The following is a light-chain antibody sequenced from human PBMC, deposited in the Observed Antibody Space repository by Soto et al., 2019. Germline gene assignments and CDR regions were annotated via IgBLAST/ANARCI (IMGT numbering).Light chain of an antibody. V-gene: IGLV2-8*01. CDR3: GSYAASNNLV. J-gene: IGLJ2*01. Sequence: QSVLTQPPSASGSPGQSVTISCTGTGSDVGGYNYVSWYQQHPGKAPKLVIYDVSKRPSGVPDRFSGSKSGNTASLTVSGLQAEDEADYYCGSYAASNNLVFGGGTKLTVL. CDR2: DVS. CDR1: GSDVGGYNY.